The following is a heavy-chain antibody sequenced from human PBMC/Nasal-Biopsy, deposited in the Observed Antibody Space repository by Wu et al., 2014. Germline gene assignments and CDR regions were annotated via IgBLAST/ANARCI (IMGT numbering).Heavy chain of an antibody. CDR1: GYPFSNFG. CDR3: TRESGATAAATFDY. D-gene: IGHD6-13*01. Sequence: VSCKASGYPFSNFGISWVRQAPGQGLEWMGWISAYNGNTNFAQGLQGRLTMTTDTSTSTAYMELRSLRSDDTAIYYCTRESGATAAATFDYWGQGTLVTVSS. V-gene: IGHV1-18*01. J-gene: IGHJ4*02. CDR2: ISAYNGNT.